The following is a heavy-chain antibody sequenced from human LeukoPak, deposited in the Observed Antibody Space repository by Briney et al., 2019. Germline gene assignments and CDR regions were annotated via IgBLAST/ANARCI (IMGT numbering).Heavy chain of an antibody. J-gene: IGHJ4*02. D-gene: IGHD3-10*01. Sequence: ASVKVSCKASGYTFTSYDISWVRQAPGQGLEWMGWISAYNGNTNYAQKVQGRVTMTTDTSTSTAYMELRSLRSDDTAVYYCARVSHYYGSEIEDWGQGTLVTVSS. CDR1: GYTFTSYD. CDR3: ARVSHYYGSEIED. V-gene: IGHV1-18*01. CDR2: ISAYNGNT.